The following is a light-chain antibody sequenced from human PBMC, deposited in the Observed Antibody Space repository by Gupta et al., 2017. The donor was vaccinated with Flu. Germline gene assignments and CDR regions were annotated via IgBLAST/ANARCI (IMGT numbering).Light chain of an antibody. J-gene: IGLJ2*01. CDR1: SSDVGGYDY. CDR2: EVS. Sequence: QSALTQPASVSGSPGQSIAISCPGTSSDVGGYDYVSWYQQHPGKAPELMIFEVSRRPSGISDRFSGSKSGNTASLTISGLLAEDEAYYYCSSYTNTNTFVVFGGGTKLTVL. CDR3: SSYTNTNTFVV. V-gene: IGLV2-14*01.